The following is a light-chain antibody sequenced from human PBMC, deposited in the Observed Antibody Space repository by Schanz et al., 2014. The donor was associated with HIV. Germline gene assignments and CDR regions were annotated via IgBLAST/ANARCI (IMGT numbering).Light chain of an antibody. CDR2: KHN. Sequence: QSVLTQPPSASGTPGQRVTVSCSGSSSNIGSNYVYWYQQLPGTAPKLLIYKHNQRPSGVPDRFSGSTSGTSASLAISGLQSEDEADYYCATWDDSLNGWVFGGGTKVTVL. CDR1: SSNIGSNY. V-gene: IGLV1-47*01. CDR3: ATWDDSLNGWV. J-gene: IGLJ3*02.